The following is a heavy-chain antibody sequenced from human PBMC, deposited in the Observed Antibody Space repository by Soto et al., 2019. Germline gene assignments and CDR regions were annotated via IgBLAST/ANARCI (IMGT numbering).Heavy chain of an antibody. J-gene: IGHJ4*02. D-gene: IGHD2-21*02. CDR1: GFALSGYW. Sequence: EVQLVESGGGLVQPGGSLRLSCAASGFALSGYWMTWVRQAPGKGLEWVASINPDGTLKYYVDSVKGRFTISRENADNSLFLQMISLRVEDTAVYYCARWESGDWYLGIWGQGTLVTVSS. V-gene: IGHV3-7*03. CDR3: ARWESGDWYLGI. CDR2: INPDGTLK.